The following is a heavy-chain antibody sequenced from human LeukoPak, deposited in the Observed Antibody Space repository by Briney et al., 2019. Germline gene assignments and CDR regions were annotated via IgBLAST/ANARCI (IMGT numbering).Heavy chain of an antibody. J-gene: IGHJ3*02. Sequence: GESLKISCRGSGYSFTDYWVAWVRHMPGKGLEWMGFIWPGDSSTMYSPSFQGQVTMSVDKSISTAYLQWNSLKASDTAMYYCTRDPHNWNYNAFDIWGQGTMVTVSS. V-gene: IGHV5-51*01. D-gene: IGHD1-7*01. CDR2: IWPGDSST. CDR3: TRDPHNWNYNAFDI. CDR1: GYSFTDYW.